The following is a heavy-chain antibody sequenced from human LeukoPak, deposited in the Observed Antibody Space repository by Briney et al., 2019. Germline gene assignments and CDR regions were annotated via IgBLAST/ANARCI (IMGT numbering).Heavy chain of an antibody. CDR1: GFTFSSYA. D-gene: IGHD2-15*01. V-gene: IGHV3-23*01. J-gene: IGHJ6*03. CDR2: ISGGGGST. Sequence: PGGSLRLSCAASGFTFSSYAMSWVRQAPGKGLEWVPAISGGGGSTYYADSVKGRFTISRDNSKNTLYLQMNSLRAEDTAVYYCAKGLGYCSGGSCYSPLYYYMDVWGKGTTVTVSS. CDR3: AKGLGYCSGGSCYSPLYYYMDV.